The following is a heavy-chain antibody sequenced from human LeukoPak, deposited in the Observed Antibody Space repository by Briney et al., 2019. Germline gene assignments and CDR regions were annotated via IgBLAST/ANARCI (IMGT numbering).Heavy chain of an antibody. CDR3: ARGFSITGFSFDP. CDR2: INTNTGNP. Sequence: ASVKVSCKASGYAFTTYAMNWVRQAPGQGLEWMGWINTNTGNPTYAQGFTGRFVFSLDTSVSTAYLQISSLKAEDTAVYYCARGFSITGFSFDPWGQGTLVTVSS. CDR1: GYAFTTYA. D-gene: IGHD1-20*01. J-gene: IGHJ5*02. V-gene: IGHV7-4-1*02.